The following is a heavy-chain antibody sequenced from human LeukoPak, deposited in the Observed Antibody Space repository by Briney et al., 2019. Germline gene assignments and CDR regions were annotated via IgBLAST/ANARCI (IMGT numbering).Heavy chain of an antibody. D-gene: IGHD5-24*01. CDR3: AKEMATIRAFDF. Sequence: ASVKVSCKASGGTFSSYTISWVRQAPGQGLEWMGRIIPILGIANYAQKFQGRVTITADKSTSTAYMELSSLRAEDTAVYYCAKEMATIRAFDFWGQGTMVTVSS. CDR1: GGTFSSYT. CDR2: IIPILGIA. J-gene: IGHJ3*01. V-gene: IGHV1-69*04.